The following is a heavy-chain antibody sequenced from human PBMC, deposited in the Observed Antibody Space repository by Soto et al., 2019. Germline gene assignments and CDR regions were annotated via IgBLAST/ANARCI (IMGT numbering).Heavy chain of an antibody. CDR1: GFSLRAAGLR. J-gene: IGHJ6*02. CDR3: ARGPSTSYERCGTAGFVYYNYGLDV. D-gene: IGHD3-22*01. V-gene: IGHV2-70*04. CDR2: IDSDDAK. Sequence: SGPTLVTPTQTLPLTCTFSGFSLRAAGLRVSWIRQPPGKALEWLARIDSDDAKFYSASLKTRLTISRDTSKNQVVLTMSNMDPSDTGTYYCARGPSTSYERCGTAGFVYYNYGLDVWGQGTRVTVS.